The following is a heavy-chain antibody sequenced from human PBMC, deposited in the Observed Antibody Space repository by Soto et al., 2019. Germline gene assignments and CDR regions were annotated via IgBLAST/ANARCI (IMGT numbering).Heavy chain of an antibody. CDR2: ISGSGGSA. CDR1: GFTFNNYA. Sequence: GGSLRLSCTTSGFTFNNYAMNWVRQAPGKGLEWVSFISGSGGSAYYADSVQGRFTISRDNSRNTLYLQMNSLRAEDTAIYSCVREGGGRYSPGSFDLWGRGTKVTVSS. D-gene: IGHD6-19*01. V-gene: IGHV3-23*01. J-gene: IGHJ3*01. CDR3: VREGGGRYSPGSFDL.